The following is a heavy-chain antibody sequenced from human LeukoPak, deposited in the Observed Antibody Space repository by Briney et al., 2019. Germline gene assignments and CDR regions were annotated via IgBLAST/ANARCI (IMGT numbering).Heavy chain of an antibody. Sequence: SVKVSCKASGGTFSSYAISWVRQAPGQGLEWMGGIIPIFGTANCAQKFQGRVTITADKSTSTAYMELSSLRSEDTAVYYCARRYCSSTSCYPNWFDPWGQGTLVTVSS. CDR3: ARRYCSSTSCYPNWFDP. CDR2: IIPIFGTA. D-gene: IGHD2-2*01. V-gene: IGHV1-69*06. CDR1: GGTFSSYA. J-gene: IGHJ5*02.